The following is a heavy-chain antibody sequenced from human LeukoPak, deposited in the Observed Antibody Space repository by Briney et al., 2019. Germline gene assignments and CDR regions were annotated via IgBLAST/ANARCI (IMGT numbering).Heavy chain of an antibody. V-gene: IGHV4-39*07. CDR2: IYYSGST. Sequence: PSETLSLTCTVPGGSISSSSYYWGWIRQPPGKGLEWIGSIYYSGSTYYNPSLKSRVTISVDTSKNQFSLKLNSVTAADTAVYYCARGSSVAAAPYWGQGNMVTVSS. CDR1: GGSISSSSYY. J-gene: IGHJ4*02. CDR3: ARGSSVAAAPY. D-gene: IGHD6-13*01.